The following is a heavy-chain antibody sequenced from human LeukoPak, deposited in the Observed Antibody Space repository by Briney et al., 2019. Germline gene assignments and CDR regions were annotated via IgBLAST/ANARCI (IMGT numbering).Heavy chain of an antibody. CDR3: AKDRDDYVWGSYLGAFDI. CDR2: ISGSGGST. Sequence: PGGALRLSCAASGFTFSSYSMNWVRQAPGKGLEGVSLISGSGGSTYYADSVKGRFTIHRDNSKNALYLQMNSLRAEDTAVFYCAKDRDDYVWGSYLGAFDIWGQGTMVTVSS. CDR1: GFTFSSYS. V-gene: IGHV3-23*01. D-gene: IGHD3-16*01. J-gene: IGHJ3*02.